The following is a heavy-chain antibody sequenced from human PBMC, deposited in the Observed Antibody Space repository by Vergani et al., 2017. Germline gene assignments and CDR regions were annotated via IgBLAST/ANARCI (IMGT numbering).Heavy chain of an antibody. D-gene: IGHD2-2*01. J-gene: IGHJ6*02. Sequence: QVQLVKSGAEVKKPGSSVKVSCKASGGTFSSYAISWVRQAPGQGLEWMGGIIPIFGTANYAQKFQGRVTITADESTSTAYMELSSLRSEDTAVYYCARGLRDIVVVPAADYYYYGMDVWGQGTTVTVSS. CDR2: IIPIFGTA. V-gene: IGHV1-69*01. CDR1: GGTFSSYA. CDR3: ARGLRDIVVVPAADYYYYGMDV.